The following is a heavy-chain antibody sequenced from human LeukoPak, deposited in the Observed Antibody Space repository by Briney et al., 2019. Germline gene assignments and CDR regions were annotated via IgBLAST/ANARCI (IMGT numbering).Heavy chain of an antibody. CDR3: ASLDAGGYFDWLLAKTDY. V-gene: IGHV3-30-3*01. Sequence: PGGSLRLSCAASGFTFSSYAMHWVRQAPGKGLEWVAAISNNGSNKYYADSVKGRFTISRDNSKNTLYLQMNSLRAEDTAVYYCASLDAGGYFDWLLAKTDYWGQGTLVTVSS. CDR2: ISNNGSNK. J-gene: IGHJ4*02. D-gene: IGHD3-9*01. CDR1: GFTFSSYA.